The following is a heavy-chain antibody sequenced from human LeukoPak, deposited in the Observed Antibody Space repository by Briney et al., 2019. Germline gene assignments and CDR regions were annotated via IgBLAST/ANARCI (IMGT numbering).Heavy chain of an antibody. Sequence: PGRSLRLSCAASGFTFSTYGMHWVRQAPGKGLEWVSYISSSSSTIYYADSVKGRFTISRDNAKNSLYLQMNSLRDEDTAVYYCARPGYGDYPTHFDYWGQGTLVTVSS. D-gene: IGHD4-17*01. V-gene: IGHV3-48*02. CDR3: ARPGYGDYPTHFDY. CDR1: GFTFSTYG. CDR2: ISSSSSTI. J-gene: IGHJ4*02.